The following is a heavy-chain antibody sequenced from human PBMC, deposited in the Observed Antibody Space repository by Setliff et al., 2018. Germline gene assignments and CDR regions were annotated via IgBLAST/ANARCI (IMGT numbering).Heavy chain of an antibody. V-gene: IGHV1-2*02. CDR3: ARDPTGSDFVFSYFFDV. CDR1: GYTFTAYY. J-gene: IGHJ6*03. CDR2: INPGSGAT. Sequence: VSVKVSCKASGYTFTAYYMHWVRQAPGQGLEWMGWINPGSGATNLAQRFQGRVTMTRDTSKRIVYMELRSLTSDDTAVYYCARDPTGSDFVFSYFFDVWGKGTTVTVSS. D-gene: IGHD3-10*01.